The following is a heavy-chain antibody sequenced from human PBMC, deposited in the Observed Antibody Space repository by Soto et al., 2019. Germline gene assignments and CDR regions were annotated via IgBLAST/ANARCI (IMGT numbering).Heavy chain of an antibody. J-gene: IGHJ6*02. CDR1: GFTFSSYS. D-gene: IGHD6-13*01. CDR2: ISSSSSYI. Sequence: GGSLRLSCAASGFTFSSYSMNWVRQAPGKGLEWVSSISSSSSYIYYADSVKGRFTISRDNAKNSLYLQMNSLRAEDTAVYYCARDILSAAAGPGGLGYYDMDVWGQGTTVTVSS. V-gene: IGHV3-21*01. CDR3: ARDILSAAAGPGGLGYYDMDV.